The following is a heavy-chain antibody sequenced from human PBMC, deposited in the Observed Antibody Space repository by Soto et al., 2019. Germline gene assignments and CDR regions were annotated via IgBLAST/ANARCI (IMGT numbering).Heavy chain of an antibody. CDR3: ARVYGDLNWFDP. Sequence: QVQLVQSGAEEKKPGASVKVSCKASGYTFTSYAMHWVRQAPGQRLEWMGWINAGNGNTKYSQKFQGRVTITRDTSASTAYMELSSLRSEDTAVYYCARVYGDLNWFDPWGQGTLVTVSS. J-gene: IGHJ5*02. CDR1: GYTFTSYA. D-gene: IGHD4-17*01. CDR2: INAGNGNT. V-gene: IGHV1-3*05.